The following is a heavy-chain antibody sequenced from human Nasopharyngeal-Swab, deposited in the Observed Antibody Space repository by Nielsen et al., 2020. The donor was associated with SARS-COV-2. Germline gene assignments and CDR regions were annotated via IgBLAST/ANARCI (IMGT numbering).Heavy chain of an antibody. J-gene: IGHJ4*02. D-gene: IGHD6-19*01. Sequence: ASVQVSCKAFGYTFTSYGISWVRQAPGQGLEWMGWISAYNANTKNAQKLQGRVTMTTDTSTNTAYMELRSLRSDDTAVYYCARDDRITSGSLFDYWGQGTLVTVSS. CDR2: ISAYNANT. CDR1: GYTFTSYG. CDR3: ARDDRITSGSLFDY. V-gene: IGHV1-18*01.